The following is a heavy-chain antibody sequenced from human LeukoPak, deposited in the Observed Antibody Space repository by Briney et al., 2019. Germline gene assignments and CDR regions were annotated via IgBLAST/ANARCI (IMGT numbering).Heavy chain of an antibody. D-gene: IGHD3-22*01. V-gene: IGHV1-46*01. J-gene: IGHJ4*02. CDR3: ARRYYDSSGYPYYFDY. CDR1: GYTFTSYY. Sequence: ASVKVSCKASGYTFTSYYMHWVRQAPGQGLEWMGIINPSGGSTSYAQKFQGRVTVTRDMSTSTVYMELSSLRSEDTAVYYCARRYYDSSGYPYYFDYWGQGTLVTVSS. CDR2: INPSGGST.